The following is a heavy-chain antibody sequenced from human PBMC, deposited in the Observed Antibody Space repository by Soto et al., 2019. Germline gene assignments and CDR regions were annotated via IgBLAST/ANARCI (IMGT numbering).Heavy chain of an antibody. D-gene: IGHD3-22*01. CDR1: GFTFSSYS. J-gene: IGHJ4*02. CDR2: IRISSSYI. CDR3: ARDEGYYDSSGYRNY. V-gene: IGHV3-21*01. Sequence: EVQLVESVGGLVKPGGSLRLSCAASGFTFSSYSMNWVRRAPGKGLGWVSSIRISSSYINYAASVKGRFTISRDNAKNSLYLQMNCLRAEDTAVYYCARDEGYYDSSGYRNYWGQGTLVTVSS.